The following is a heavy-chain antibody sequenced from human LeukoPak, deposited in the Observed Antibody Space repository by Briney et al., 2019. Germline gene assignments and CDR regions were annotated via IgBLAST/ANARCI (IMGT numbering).Heavy chain of an antibody. D-gene: IGHD2-15*01. CDR3: AAPICSGGNCYSDYYNMDV. J-gene: IGHJ6*04. Sequence: ASVKVSCKASGYTFTSYYMHWVRQAPGQGLEWMGIINPSGGSTNYAQKFQGRVTMTTDTSTSTVYMELSSLRSEDTAVYYCAAPICSGGNCYSDYYNMDVWGKGTTVTVSS. V-gene: IGHV1-46*03. CDR2: INPSGGST. CDR1: GYTFTSYY.